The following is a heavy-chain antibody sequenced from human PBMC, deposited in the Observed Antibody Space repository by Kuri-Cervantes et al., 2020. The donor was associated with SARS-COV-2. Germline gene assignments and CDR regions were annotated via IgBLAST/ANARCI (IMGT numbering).Heavy chain of an antibody. V-gene: IGHV3-23*01. J-gene: IGHJ3*02. CDR1: GFTFSSYA. CDR2: ISGSGGST. D-gene: IGHD1-26*01. CDR3: AKDWGSGSYSDAFDI. Sequence: GESLKISCAASGFTFSSYAMSWVRQAPGKGLEWVSAISGSGGSTYYADSVKGRFTISRDNSKNTLYLQMNSLRAEDTAVYYCAKDWGSGSYSDAFDIWGQGTMVTVSS.